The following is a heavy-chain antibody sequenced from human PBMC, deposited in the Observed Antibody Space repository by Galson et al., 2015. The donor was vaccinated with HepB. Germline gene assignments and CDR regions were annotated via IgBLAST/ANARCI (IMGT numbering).Heavy chain of an antibody. Sequence: SLRLSCAASGFTFSSYAVHWVRQAPGKGLEWVAVIAHDGKTEYYADSVRSRFTISRDNSNNTLYLQLNSPRLEDTAVYYCARSITMVRINTSDDWGQGTLVTVSS. D-gene: IGHD3-10*01. V-gene: IGHV3-30*17. CDR3: ARSITMVRINTSDD. J-gene: IGHJ4*02. CDR1: GFTFSSYA. CDR2: IAHDGKTE.